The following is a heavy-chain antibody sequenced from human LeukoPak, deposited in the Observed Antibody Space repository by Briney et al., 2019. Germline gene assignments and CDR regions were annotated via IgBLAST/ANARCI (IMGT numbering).Heavy chain of an antibody. CDR1: GYTFTSYY. V-gene: IGHV1-46*01. Sequence: ASVKVSCKASGYTFTSYYMHWVRQAPGQGLEWMGIINPSGGSTSYAQKFQGRVTMTRDMSTSTVYMELSSLRSEDTAVYYCARGAGGGPVEVYYYYYYMDVWGKGTTVTVSS. CDR3: ARGAGGGPVEVYYYYYYMDV. CDR2: INPSGGST. J-gene: IGHJ6*03. D-gene: IGHD3-16*01.